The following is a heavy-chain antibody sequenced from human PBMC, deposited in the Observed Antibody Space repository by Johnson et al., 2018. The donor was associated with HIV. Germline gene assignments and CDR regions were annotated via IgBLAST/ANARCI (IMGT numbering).Heavy chain of an antibody. V-gene: IGHV3-9*01. CDR3: AKDTGAFDI. Sequence: VQLVESGGGLVQPGRSLRLSCAASGFTFDGYAMHWVRQAPGKGLEWVSGIAWDSGNKFYADSVKGRFPISRDNAKNSLYLQMNSLRAEDTAFYYCAKDTGAFDIWGQGTMVTVSS. J-gene: IGHJ3*02. CDR2: IAWDSGNK. CDR1: GFTFDGYA.